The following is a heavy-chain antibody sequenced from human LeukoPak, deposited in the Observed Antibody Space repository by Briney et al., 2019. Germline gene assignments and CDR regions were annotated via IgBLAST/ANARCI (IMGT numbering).Heavy chain of an antibody. J-gene: IGHJ4*02. CDR1: GYTFTSYD. CDR3: ARMGYYDFGGGDY. V-gene: IGHV1-8*03. CDR2: MNPNSGNT. D-gene: IGHD3-3*01. Sequence: ASVKVSCKASGYTFTSYDINWVRQATGQGLEWMGWMNPNSGNTGYAQRFQGRVTITRNTSISTAYMELSSLRSEDTAVYYCARMGYYDFGGGDYWGQGTLVTVSS.